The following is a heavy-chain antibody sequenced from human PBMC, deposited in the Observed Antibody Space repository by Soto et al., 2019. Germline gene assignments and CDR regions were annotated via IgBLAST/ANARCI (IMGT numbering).Heavy chain of an antibody. D-gene: IGHD3-10*01. CDR3: ATHHGSAY. CDR1: GYSFAGYW. J-gene: IGHJ4*02. V-gene: IGHV5-10-1*01. Sequence: PGESLKISCKGSGYSFAGYWITWVRQMPGKGLEWMGRIDPSDSQTYYSPSFQGHVTISADKSISTAYLQWSSLKASDTAMYYCATHHGSAYWGQGTLVTVSS. CDR2: IDPSDSQT.